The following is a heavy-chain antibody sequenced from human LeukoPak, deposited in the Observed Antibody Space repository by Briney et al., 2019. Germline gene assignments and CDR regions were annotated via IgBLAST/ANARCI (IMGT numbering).Heavy chain of an antibody. D-gene: IGHD6-19*01. CDR3: ARRGGSGWYWFDP. CDR1: GYSFTNYW. CDR2: IYPGDSDT. J-gene: IGHJ5*02. V-gene: IGHV5-51*01. Sequence: GESLKISWKGSGYSFTNYWIGWVRQMPGEGLEWMGMIYPGDSDTIYSPSFQGQVTISADKSINTAYLQWRSLKASDTAMYYCARRGGSGWYWFDPWGQGTQVTVSS.